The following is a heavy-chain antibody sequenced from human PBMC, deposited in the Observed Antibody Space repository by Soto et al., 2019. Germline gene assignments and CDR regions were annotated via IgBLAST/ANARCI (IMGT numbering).Heavy chain of an antibody. J-gene: IGHJ5*02. CDR3: ARVPISVINANKWFDP. CDR1: GYIFTAYF. CDR2: INPKSGGT. Sequence: GASVKVSCKASGYIFTAYFIYWVRQAPGQGLEWMGWINPKSGGTNYSQRFQDRVTMTRDTSISTAYMELSRLRFDDTAVYYCARVPISVINANKWFDPWGQGTLVTVS. D-gene: IGHD2-8*01. V-gene: IGHV1-2*02.